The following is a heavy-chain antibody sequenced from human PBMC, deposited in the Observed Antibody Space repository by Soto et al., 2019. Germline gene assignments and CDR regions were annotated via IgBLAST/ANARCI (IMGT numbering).Heavy chain of an antibody. Sequence: VQLLESGGGLVQPGXSXXXXXXXXXXXXXXXXIXWVRQAPGKGLEWVSAVSGSGGNTYYADSVQGRFTISRDNSKKMLNLQTNSLRAEDTAVYYCAKLNLFVSAAAGRGPFDYWGQGTLVTVSS. D-gene: IGHD6-13*01. J-gene: IGHJ4*02. CDR2: VSGSGGNT. CDR1: XXXXXXXX. V-gene: IGHV3-23*01. CDR3: AKLNLFVSAAAGRGPFDY.